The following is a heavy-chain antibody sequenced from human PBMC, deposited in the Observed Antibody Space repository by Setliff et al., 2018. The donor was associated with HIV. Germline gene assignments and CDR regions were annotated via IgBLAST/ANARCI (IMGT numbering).Heavy chain of an antibody. CDR3: ASRVYYYDESRILREEGFVP. CDR1: GGSVTNTKSY. Sequence: SETLSLTCTVSGGSVTNTKSYWGWIRQPPGKGLEWIASISHSGNTYYNPSLNSRVTISLDTSKNQFSLKLTSVTAADTAVYYCASRVYYYDESRILREEGFVPWGQGTLVTVSS. D-gene: IGHD3-22*01. CDR2: ISHSGNT. V-gene: IGHV4-39*01. J-gene: IGHJ5*02.